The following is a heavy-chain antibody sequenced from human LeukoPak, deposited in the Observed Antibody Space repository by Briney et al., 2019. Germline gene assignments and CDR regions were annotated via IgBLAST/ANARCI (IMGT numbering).Heavy chain of an antibody. CDR3: AKGRGFDY. J-gene: IGHJ4*02. V-gene: IGHV3-23*01. CDR2: ISVSGGST. CDR1: GFTFSSYG. Sequence: GGTLRLSCAASGFTFSSYGMSWVRQAPGKGLEWVSAISVSGGSTYYADSVKGRFTISRDNSKNTLYLQVNSLRAEDTAVYYCAKGRGFDYWGQGTLVTVSS.